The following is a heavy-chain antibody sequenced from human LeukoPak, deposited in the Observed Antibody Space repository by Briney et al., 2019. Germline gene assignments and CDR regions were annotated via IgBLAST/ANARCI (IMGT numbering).Heavy chain of an antibody. CDR1: GFSFSDYG. CDR2: SPHDKNEV. V-gene: IGHV3-33*05. D-gene: IGHD2-21*02. Sequence: GGSLRLSCAASGFSFSDYGMHWVRQAPGKGLEWVAFSPHDKNEVSEADSVKGRFTISRDNAKNSLYLQMNSLRAEDTAVYYCARDSRVTYYWGQGTLVTVSS. J-gene: IGHJ4*02. CDR3: ARDSRVTYY.